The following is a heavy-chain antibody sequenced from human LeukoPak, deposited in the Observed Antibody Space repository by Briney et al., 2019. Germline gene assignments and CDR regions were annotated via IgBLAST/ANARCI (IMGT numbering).Heavy chain of an antibody. CDR1: GGTFSSYA. D-gene: IGHD2-8*01. J-gene: IGHJ5*02. Sequence: ASVKVSCKASGGTFSSYAISWVRQAPGQGLEWMGGIIPIFGTANYAQKFQGRVTITADKSTSTAYMELSSLRSEDTAVYYCARDSVDCTNGVCFARFDPWGQGTLVTVSS. CDR3: ARDSVDCTNGVCFARFDP. CDR2: IIPIFGTA. V-gene: IGHV1-69*06.